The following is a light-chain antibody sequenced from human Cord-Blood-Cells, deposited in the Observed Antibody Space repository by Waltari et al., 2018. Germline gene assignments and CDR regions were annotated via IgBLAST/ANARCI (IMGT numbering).Light chain of an antibody. V-gene: IGLV1-47*01. J-gene: IGLJ2*01. CDR3: AAWDDSLSGVV. Sequence: QSVLTQPPSASGTPGQRVTISCSGSSSHIGSNYVYWYQQLPGTAPKLLNYRNNQRPSGVPDRFSGSKSGTSASLAISGLRSEDEADYYCAAWDDSLSGVVFGGGTKLTVL. CDR2: RNN. CDR1: SSHIGSNY.